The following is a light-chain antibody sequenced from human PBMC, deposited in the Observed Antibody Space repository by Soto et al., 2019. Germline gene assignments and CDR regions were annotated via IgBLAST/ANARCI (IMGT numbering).Light chain of an antibody. V-gene: IGKV2-28*01. CDR1: QSLLHSNGYNY. J-gene: IGKJ1*01. CDR3: QQYYNWPRT. Sequence: DIVMTQSPLSLPVTPGEPASISCRSSQSLLHSNGYNYLDWYLQKPGQSPQLLIYLGSNRASGVPDRFSGSGSGTEFTLTISSLQPEDFAVYYCQQYYNWPRTFGQGTKVDIK. CDR2: LGS.